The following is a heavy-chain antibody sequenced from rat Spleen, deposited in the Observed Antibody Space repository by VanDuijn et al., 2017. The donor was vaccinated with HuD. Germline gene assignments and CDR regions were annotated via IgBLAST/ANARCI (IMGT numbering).Heavy chain of an antibody. D-gene: IGHD1-5*01. Sequence: EVQLVESGGGLVQPGRSLKLSCAASGFTLSDYYMAWVRQAPTKGLEWVAYISTGGGTTYYRDSVKGRFTISRDDAKSTLYLQMDSLRSEDTATYYCTTGIQPRHWGQGVMVTVSS. CDR3: TTGIQPRH. CDR1: GFTLSDYY. CDR2: ISTGGGTT. V-gene: IGHV5-27*01. J-gene: IGHJ2*01.